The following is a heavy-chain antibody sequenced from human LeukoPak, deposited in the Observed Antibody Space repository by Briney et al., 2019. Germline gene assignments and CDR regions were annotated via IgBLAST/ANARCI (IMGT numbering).Heavy chain of an antibody. V-gene: IGHV4-59*11. CDR3: AREGRGPSHY. CDR2: IYYSGST. Sequence: SETLSLTCTVSGGSISSHYWSWIRQPPGKGLEWIGYIYYSGSTNYNPSLKSRVTISVDTSKNQFSLKLSSVTAADTAVYYCAREGRGPSHYWGQGTLVTVSS. J-gene: IGHJ4*02. CDR1: GGSISSHY. D-gene: IGHD2-15*01.